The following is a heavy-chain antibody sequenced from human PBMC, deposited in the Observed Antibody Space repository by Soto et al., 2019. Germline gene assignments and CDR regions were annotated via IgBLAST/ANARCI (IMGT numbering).Heavy chain of an antibody. CDR1: GGSISNYW. CDR2: IYYTGST. CDR3: ARDRDWNDWFDP. J-gene: IGHJ5*02. D-gene: IGHD1-1*01. V-gene: IGHV4-59*01. Sequence: QVQLQESGPGLVKVLETLSLTCTVSGGSISNYWWNWIRQSPGKGLEWMGNIYYTGSTKYTPSLQSRVTISVDMSKSQFSLRLSSVTAADTAIYYCARDRDWNDWFDPWGQGIVVTVSS.